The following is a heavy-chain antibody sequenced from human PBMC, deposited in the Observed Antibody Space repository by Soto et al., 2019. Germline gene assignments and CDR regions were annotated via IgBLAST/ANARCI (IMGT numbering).Heavy chain of an antibody. D-gene: IGHD3-16*02. J-gene: IGHJ4*02. Sequence: QVQLVQSGAEVKKPGSSVKVSCKASGGTFSSYAISWVRQAPGQGLEWMGGIIPIFGTANYAQKFQGRVTITADESTGTAYRELSSLRSEDTAVYYCARGDYVWGRYRYTGGTFDYWGQGTLVTVSS. V-gene: IGHV1-69*12. CDR2: IIPIFGTA. CDR3: ARGDYVWGRYRYTGGTFDY. CDR1: GGTFSSYA.